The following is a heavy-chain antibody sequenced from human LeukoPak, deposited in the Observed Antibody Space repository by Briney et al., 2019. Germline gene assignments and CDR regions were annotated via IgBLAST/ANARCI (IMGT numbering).Heavy chain of an antibody. V-gene: IGHV4-34*01. CDR2: INHSGST. CDR3: ARGTRVGRITMIMPYLDAFDI. D-gene: IGHD3-22*01. J-gene: IGHJ3*02. Sequence: ASETLSLTCAVYGGSFSGYYWSWIRQPPGKGLEWIGEINHSGSTNYNPSLKSRVTISVDTSKDQFSLKLSSVTAADTAVYYCARGTRVGRITMIMPYLDAFDIWGQGTMVTVSS. CDR1: GGSFSGYY.